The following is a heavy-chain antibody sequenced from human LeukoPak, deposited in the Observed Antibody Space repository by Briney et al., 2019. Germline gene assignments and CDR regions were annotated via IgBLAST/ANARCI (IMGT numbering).Heavy chain of an antibody. CDR2: INPSGGST. CDR1: GYTFTSYY. V-gene: IGHV1-46*01. D-gene: IGHD2-15*01. Sequence: ASVKVSCKASGYTFTSYYMHWVRQAPGQGLEWMGIINPSGGSTSYAQKFQGRLTMSRDTSKNTLYLQMNILRAEDTAIYYCAREVVAARYFDYWGQGTLVTVSS. J-gene: IGHJ4*02. CDR3: AREVVAARYFDY.